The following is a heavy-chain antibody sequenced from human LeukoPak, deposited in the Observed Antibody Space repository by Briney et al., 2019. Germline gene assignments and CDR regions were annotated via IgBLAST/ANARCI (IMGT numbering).Heavy chain of an antibody. CDR2: AYYSGST. J-gene: IGHJ5*02. V-gene: IGHV4-59*08. Sequence: PSETLSLTCSVFDGSISNYYWSWIRQPPGKGLEWIGYAYYSGSTTYNPSLESRVTISVNTSKNQFSLKLTAVTAADTAVYYCARNSAVATSRSWFDPWGQGTLVTVSS. CDR1: DGSISNYY. CDR3: ARNSAVATSRSWFDP. D-gene: IGHD6-19*01.